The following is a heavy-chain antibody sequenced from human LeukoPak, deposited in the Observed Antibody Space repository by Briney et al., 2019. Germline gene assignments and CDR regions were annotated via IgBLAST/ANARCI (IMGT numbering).Heavy chain of an antibody. CDR2: ISAYNGNT. J-gene: IGHJ5*02. V-gene: IGHV1-18*01. CDR3: TFGPPLDGAWFDP. Sequence: ASVKVSCKASGYTFTSYGISWVRQAPGQRLEWMGWISAYNGNTNYAQKLQGRVTMTTDTSTSTAYMELRSLRSDDTAVYYCTFGPPLDGAWFDPWGQGTLVTVSS. CDR1: GYTFTSYG. D-gene: IGHD3/OR15-3a*01.